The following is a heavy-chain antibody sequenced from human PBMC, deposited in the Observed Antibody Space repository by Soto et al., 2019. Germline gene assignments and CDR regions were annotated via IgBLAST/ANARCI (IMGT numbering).Heavy chain of an antibody. Sequence: PWDPLYPSFSYSGWAFGVYYWSWIRQPPGKGLEWIGEINHSGSTNYNPSLKSRVTISVDTSKNQFSLKLSSVTAADTAVYYCARGSMGNWNYISYYYYGRGV. D-gene: IGHD1-7*01. V-gene: IGHV4-34*01. CDR2: INHSGST. J-gene: IGHJ6*01. CDR1: GWAFGVYY. CDR3: ARGSMGNWNYISYYYYGRGV.